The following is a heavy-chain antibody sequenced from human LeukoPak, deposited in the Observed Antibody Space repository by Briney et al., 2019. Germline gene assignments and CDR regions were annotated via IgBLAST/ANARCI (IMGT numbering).Heavy chain of an antibody. CDR2: MHYTGNT. Sequence: AETLSLTYTVSGGAISSHSWNWLRQPPGKGLEWIGYMHYTGNTNYNPSLKSRVTISLDTSNNLFSLRLRSVTAADTAVYYCARRATVGPEITESNWLDPWGQGTLVTVSS. V-gene: IGHV4-59*08. J-gene: IGHJ5*02. CDR3: ARRATVGPEITESNWLDP. CDR1: GGAISSHS. D-gene: IGHD1-14*01.